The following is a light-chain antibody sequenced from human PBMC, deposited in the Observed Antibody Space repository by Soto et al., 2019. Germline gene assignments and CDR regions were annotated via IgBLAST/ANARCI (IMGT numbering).Light chain of an antibody. V-gene: IGLV2-8*01. CDR3: NSYAGTNNLV. CDR1: SSDVGGYDS. CDR2: EVN. J-gene: IGLJ3*02. Sequence: QSALTQPPSASGSPGQSVTISCTGTSSDVGGYDSVSWYQQHPGKAPKLMIYEVNNRPSGVPDRFSGSKSGNTASLTVSGLQAEDEDDYYCNSYAGTNNLVFGGGTKLTVL.